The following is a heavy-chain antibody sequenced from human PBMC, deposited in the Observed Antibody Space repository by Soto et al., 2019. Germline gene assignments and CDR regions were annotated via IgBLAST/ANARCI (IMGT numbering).Heavy chain of an antibody. Sequence: ASVKVSCKASGGTFSSYAISWVRQAPGQGLEWMGGIIPIFGTTYYAQKFQGRVTITADESTSTAYMELSSLRSEDTAVYYCARGMFRANGYYYGSGSVPNVWGQGTTVTVSS. J-gene: IGHJ6*02. V-gene: IGHV1-69*13. CDR1: GGTFSSYA. CDR2: IIPIFGTT. D-gene: IGHD3-10*01. CDR3: ARGMFRANGYYYGSGSVPNV.